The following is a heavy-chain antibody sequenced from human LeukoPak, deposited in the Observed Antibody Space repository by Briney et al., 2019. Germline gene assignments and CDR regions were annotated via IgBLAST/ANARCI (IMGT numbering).Heavy chain of an antibody. CDR3: AKVDSSGYYSWDY. V-gene: IGHV3-23*01. J-gene: IGHJ4*02. CDR2: ISGSGGST. Sequence: GGSLRLSCAASGFTFSSYAMSSVREAPGKGLEWVSAISGSGGSTYYADSVKGRFTISRDKSKNTLYLQMNSLRAEDTAVYYCAKVDSSGYYSWDYWGQGTLVTVSS. D-gene: IGHD3-22*01. CDR1: GFTFSSYA.